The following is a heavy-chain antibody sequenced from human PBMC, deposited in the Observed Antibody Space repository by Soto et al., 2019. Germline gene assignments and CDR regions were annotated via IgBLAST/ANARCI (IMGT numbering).Heavy chain of an antibody. J-gene: IGHJ6*02. V-gene: IGHV3-30*18. CDR1: GFTFTRYG. CDR2: IVYDGSEK. Sequence: QVQLVESGGGVVQPGRSLRLSCAASGFTFTRYGMHWVRQAPGKGLEWVAVIVYDGSEKHYGDSVKGQFTISRDNSKNTLYLQMNSLTADDTAVYYCAKASHHVLYSPSTDRYDFYSGMDVWGQGTTVTVSS. D-gene: IGHD2-15*01. CDR3: AKASHHVLYSPSTDRYDFYSGMDV.